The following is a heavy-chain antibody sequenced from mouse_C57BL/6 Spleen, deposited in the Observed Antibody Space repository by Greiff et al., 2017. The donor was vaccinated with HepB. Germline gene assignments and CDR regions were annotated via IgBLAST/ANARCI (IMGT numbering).Heavy chain of an antibody. CDR3: ARGGTTAPAGYFDV. CDR1: GYTFTSYW. Sequence: VQLQQSGAELVMPGASVKLSCKASGYTFTSYWMHWVKQRPGQGLEWIGEIDPSDSYTNYNQKFKGKSTLTVDKSSSTAYMQLSSLTSEDSAVYYCARGGTTAPAGYFDVWGTGTTVTVSS. V-gene: IGHV1-69*01. CDR2: IDPSDSYT. D-gene: IGHD1-2*01. J-gene: IGHJ1*03.